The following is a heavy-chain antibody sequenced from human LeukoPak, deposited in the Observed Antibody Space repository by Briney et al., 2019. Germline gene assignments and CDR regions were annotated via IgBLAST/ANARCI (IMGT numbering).Heavy chain of an antibody. CDR1: GFTFSDYY. Sequence: GGSLRLSCAASGFTFSDYYMSWIRQAPGKGLEWVSYISSSGSTIYYADSVKGRFTISRDNAKNSLYLQMNSVRAEDTAVYYCARRGLAADPRGYYYYGMDVWGQGTTVTVSS. D-gene: IGHD3/OR15-3a*01. CDR3: ARRGLAADPRGYYYYGMDV. J-gene: IGHJ6*02. CDR2: ISSSGSTI. V-gene: IGHV3-11*01.